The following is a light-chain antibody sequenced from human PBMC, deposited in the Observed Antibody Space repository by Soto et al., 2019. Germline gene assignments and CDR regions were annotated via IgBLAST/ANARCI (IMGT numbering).Light chain of an antibody. J-gene: IGKJ3*01. Sequence: EIVLTQSPATLSLSPGERATLSCRASQSVSTYLAWYQQKPGQAPRLLIYDAFNRATGVPARFRGRGFGTEFTLTISSLQSEDFALYYCQQYYKWPPFTFGPGTKVDIK. V-gene: IGKV3-11*01. CDR2: DAF. CDR1: QSVSTY. CDR3: QQYYKWPPFT.